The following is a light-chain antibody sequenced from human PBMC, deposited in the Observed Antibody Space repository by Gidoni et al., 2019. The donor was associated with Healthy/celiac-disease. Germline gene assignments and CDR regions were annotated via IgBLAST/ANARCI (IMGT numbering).Light chain of an antibody. CDR3: QAWDSSTAV. Sequence: SYELTQPPSVSVSPGQTASITCSGDKLGDKYACWYQQKPGQSPVLVIYQDIKRPSGIPERFSGSNSGNTATLTISGTQAMDEADYYCQAWDSSTAVFGTGTKVTVI. J-gene: IGLJ1*01. CDR1: KLGDKY. V-gene: IGLV3-1*01. CDR2: QDI.